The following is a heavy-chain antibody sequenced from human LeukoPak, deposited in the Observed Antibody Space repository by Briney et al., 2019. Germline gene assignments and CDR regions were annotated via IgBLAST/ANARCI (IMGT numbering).Heavy chain of an antibody. CDR3: ARDSMDIVVVPAAIPPPYYYYMDV. J-gene: IGHJ6*03. CDR2: ISYDGSNK. V-gene: IGHV3-30-3*01. Sequence: PGGSLRLSCAASGFTFSSYAMHWVRQGPGKGLEWVAVISYDGSNKYYADSVKGRFTISRDNSKNTLYLQMNSLRAEDTAVYYCARDSMDIVVVPAAIPPPYYYYMDVWGKGTTVTVSS. CDR1: GFTFSSYA. D-gene: IGHD2-2*03.